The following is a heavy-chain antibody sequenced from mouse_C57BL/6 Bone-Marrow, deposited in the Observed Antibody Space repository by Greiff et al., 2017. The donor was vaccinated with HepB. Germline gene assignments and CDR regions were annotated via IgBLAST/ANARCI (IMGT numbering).Heavy chain of an antibody. CDR3: ARRSLTPMDY. V-gene: IGHV5-12*01. J-gene: IGHJ4*01. CDR1: GFTFSDYY. Sequence: EVQLVESGGGLVQPGGSLKLSCAASGFTFSDYYMYWVRQTPEKRLEWVAYISNGGGSTYYPDTVKGRFTISRDNAKNTLYLQMSRLKSEDTAMYYCARRSLTPMDYWGQGTSVTVSS. CDR2: ISNGGGST.